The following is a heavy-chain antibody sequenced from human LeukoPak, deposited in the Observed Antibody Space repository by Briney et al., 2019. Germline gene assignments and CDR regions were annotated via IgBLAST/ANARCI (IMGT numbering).Heavy chain of an antibody. V-gene: IGHV3-20*04. CDR3: ARVGWSTESYYFDY. D-gene: IGHD2-15*01. Sequence: PGGSLRLSCAASGFTFDDYGMSWVCQAPGKGLEWVSAINWNGDSTGYADSVKGRFTISRDNAKNSLYLQMSSLRAEDTALYYCARVGWSTESYYFDYWGQGTLVTVSS. J-gene: IGHJ4*02. CDR2: INWNGDST. CDR1: GFTFDDYG.